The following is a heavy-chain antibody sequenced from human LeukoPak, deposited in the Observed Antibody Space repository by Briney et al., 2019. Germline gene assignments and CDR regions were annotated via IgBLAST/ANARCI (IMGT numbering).Heavy chain of an antibody. CDR2: IKQDGSEK. CDR3: ARLTQLARGRY. J-gene: IGHJ4*02. CDR1: GFTFSSYG. Sequence: GGSLRLSCAASGFTFSSYGMSWVRQAPGKGLEWVANIKQDGSEKYYVDSVKGRFTVSRDNAENSLYLQMSSLRAEDTAVCYCARLTQLARGRYWGQGTLVTVSS. D-gene: IGHD6-6*01. V-gene: IGHV3-7*03.